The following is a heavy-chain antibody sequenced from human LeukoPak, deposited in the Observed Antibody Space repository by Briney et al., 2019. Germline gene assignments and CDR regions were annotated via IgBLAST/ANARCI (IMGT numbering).Heavy chain of an antibody. CDR3: AKIRSGSYYYFDY. J-gene: IGHJ4*02. Sequence: PGGSLRLSCAASGFTFSSYGMSWVRQAPGKGLEWVSAISASGGSTYYADSVKGRFTISRDNSKNTLFLQMNGLRADDTAVYYCAKIRSGSYYYFDYWGQGTLGTVSS. V-gene: IGHV3-23*01. CDR2: ISASGGST. D-gene: IGHD1-26*01. CDR1: GFTFSSYG.